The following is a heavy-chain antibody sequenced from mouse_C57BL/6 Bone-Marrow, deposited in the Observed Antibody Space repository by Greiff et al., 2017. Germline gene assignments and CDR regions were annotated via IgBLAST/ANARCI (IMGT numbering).Heavy chain of an antibody. CDR2: IDPSDSYT. D-gene: IGHD2-4*01. CDR3: ARDDYDGFAY. J-gene: IGHJ3*01. Sequence: QVQLQQPGAELVRPGTSVKLSCKASGYTFTSYWMHWVQQRPGQGLEWIGVIDPSDSYTNYNQKFKGKATLTVDTSSSTAYMQLSSLTSEDSAVYYCARDDYDGFAYWGQGTLVTVSA. CDR1: GYTFTSYW. V-gene: IGHV1-59*01.